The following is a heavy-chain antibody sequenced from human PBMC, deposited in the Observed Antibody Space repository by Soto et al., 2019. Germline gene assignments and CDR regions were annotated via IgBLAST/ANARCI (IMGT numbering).Heavy chain of an antibody. J-gene: IGHJ5*02. CDR1: GGYLISYY. CDR3: ARALRFLEWLPATFDP. CDR2: INHSGST. V-gene: IGHV4-34*01. Sequence: TLSITCADCGGYLISYYCILIRQPPGKGLEWIGEINHSGSTNYNPSLKSRVTISVDTSKNQFSLKLSSVTAADTAVYYCARALRFLEWLPATFDPWGQGTLVTVSS. D-gene: IGHD3-3*01.